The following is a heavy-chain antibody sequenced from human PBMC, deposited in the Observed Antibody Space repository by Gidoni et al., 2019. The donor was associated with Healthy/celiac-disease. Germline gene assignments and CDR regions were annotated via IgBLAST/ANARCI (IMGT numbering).Heavy chain of an antibody. D-gene: IGHD1-26*01. CDR1: GFSLSTSGMC. Sequence: QVTLRESGPALVKPTQTLTLTCTFSGFSLSTSGMCVSWIRQPPGKALEWLALIDWDDDKYYSTSLKTRLTISKDTSKNQVVLTMTNMDPVDTATYYCARIRGGSGSYLFDYWGQGTLVTVSS. CDR3: ARIRGGSGSYLFDY. CDR2: IDWDDDK. V-gene: IGHV2-70*01. J-gene: IGHJ4*02.